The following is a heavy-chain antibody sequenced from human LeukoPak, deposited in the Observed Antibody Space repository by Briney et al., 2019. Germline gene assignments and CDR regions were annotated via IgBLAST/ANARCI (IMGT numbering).Heavy chain of an antibody. CDR2: IIPILGIA. V-gene: IGHV1-69*04. CDR1: GYTFTSYD. CDR3: ARDAVGYYDSSGLDY. Sequence: GASVKVSCKASGYTFTSYDINWVRQATGQGLEWMGRIIPILGIANYAQKFQGRVTITADKSTSTAYMELSSLRSEDTAVYYCARDAVGYYDSSGLDYWGQGTLVTVSS. D-gene: IGHD3-22*01. J-gene: IGHJ4*02.